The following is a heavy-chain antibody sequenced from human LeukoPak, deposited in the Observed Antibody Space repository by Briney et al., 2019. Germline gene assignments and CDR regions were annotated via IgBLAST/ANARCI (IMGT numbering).Heavy chain of an antibody. CDR2: THPSGNT. Sequence: SETLSLSCTVSGGSNNSYYWSWTRQPPGKGLEWIGYTHPSGNTNYSPSLKSRVTISIDTSRNQFSLKLSSVTAADTAVYYCARKAPKKGWFDPWGQGTLDTVSS. CDR3: ARKAPKKGWFDP. V-gene: IGHV4-4*09. J-gene: IGHJ5*02. CDR1: GGSNNSYY.